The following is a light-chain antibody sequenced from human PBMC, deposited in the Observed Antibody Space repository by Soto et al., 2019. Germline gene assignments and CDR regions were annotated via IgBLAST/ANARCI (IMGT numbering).Light chain of an antibody. J-gene: IGLJ1*01. CDR2: EVR. Sequence: QSALTQPASVSGSPGQSITISCTGTSNDVGGYDYVSWYQQHPGKAPKVMIYEVRNRPSGVSNRFSGSKSGDTASLTISGLQAEDEADYYCSSYTSSNTLYVFGTGTKLTVL. CDR3: SSYTSSNTLYV. V-gene: IGLV2-14*01. CDR1: SNDVGGYDY.